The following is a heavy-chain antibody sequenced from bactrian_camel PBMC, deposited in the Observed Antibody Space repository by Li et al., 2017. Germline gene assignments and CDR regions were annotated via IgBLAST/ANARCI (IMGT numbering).Heavy chain of an antibody. CDR1: GFTDNNYC. CDR2: INRYGGT. Sequence: HVQLVESGGDSVQAGGSLRLSCAASGFTDNNYCLAWFCQAPGKELEGVANINRYGGTSIADSVRGRFTISKDNAENTLYLQMNSPKPEDTAMYYCAADLSCPSKKNRGYWGQGTQVTVS. V-gene: IGHV3S26*01. J-gene: IGHJ6*01. CDR3: AADLSCPSKKNRGY.